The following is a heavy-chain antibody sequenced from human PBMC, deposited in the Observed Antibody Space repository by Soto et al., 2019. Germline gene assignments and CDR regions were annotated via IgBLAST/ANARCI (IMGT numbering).Heavy chain of an antibody. V-gene: IGHV4-4*02. CDR1: GGSISARNW. CDR3: TRLIYDSRLNYFYFDL. D-gene: IGHD3-22*01. J-gene: IGHJ4*02. Sequence: SETLSLTCVVSGGSISARNWWSWARQAPGKGLEWIGEVFHNGDTTYSPSLRSRVTISVDKSKNQFSLHLTSVTAADTAVYYCTRLIYDSRLNYFYFDLWGQGALVTVSS. CDR2: VFHNGDT.